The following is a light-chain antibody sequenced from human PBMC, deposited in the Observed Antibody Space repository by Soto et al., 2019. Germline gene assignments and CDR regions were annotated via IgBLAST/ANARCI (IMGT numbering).Light chain of an antibody. J-gene: IGKJ1*01. Sequence: DLQMTQSPSTLSASVGDRVTITCRASQSISSWLAWYQQKPGKAPKLLIYKASSLESGVPSRFSGRGSGTEVTLTIRRLEPDDFATYYCQQYNSYSWTFGQGTKVEIK. CDR2: KAS. CDR3: QQYNSYSWT. CDR1: QSISSW. V-gene: IGKV1-5*03.